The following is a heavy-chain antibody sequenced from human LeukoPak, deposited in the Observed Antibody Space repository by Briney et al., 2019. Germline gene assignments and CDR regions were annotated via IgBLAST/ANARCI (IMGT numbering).Heavy chain of an antibody. D-gene: IGHD2-2*01. Sequence: GGSLRLSCAASGFTFSSYEMNWVRQAPGKGLEWVSYISSSGSTIYYADSVKGRFTISRDNAKNSLYLQMNSLRAEDTAVYYCARGQVVPAARWFDPWGQGTLVTVSS. CDR3: ARGQVVPAARWFDP. CDR2: ISSSGSTI. J-gene: IGHJ5*02. CDR1: GFTFSSYE. V-gene: IGHV3-48*03.